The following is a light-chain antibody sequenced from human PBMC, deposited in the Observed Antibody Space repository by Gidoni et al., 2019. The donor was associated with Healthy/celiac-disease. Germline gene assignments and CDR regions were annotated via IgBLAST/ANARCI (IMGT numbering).Light chain of an antibody. V-gene: IGKV4-1*01. CDR2: WAS. CDR3: QQYYSTLMYT. Sequence: DIVFTQSPESLAVSLGERATINCKSSQSVLYSSNNKNYLAWYQQKPGQPPKLLIYWASTREAGVPDRFSGSGSGTDFTLTISSLQAEDVAVYYCQQYYSTLMYTFXQXTKLEIK. J-gene: IGKJ2*01. CDR1: QSVLYSSNNKNY.